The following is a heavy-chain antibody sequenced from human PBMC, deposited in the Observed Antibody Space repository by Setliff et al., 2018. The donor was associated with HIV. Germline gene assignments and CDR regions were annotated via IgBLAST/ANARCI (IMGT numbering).Heavy chain of an antibody. CDR2: ISGDGGRT. J-gene: IGHJ5*02. CDR3: AKFPVFKWFGERQGWFDL. V-gene: IGHV3-23*01. CDR1: GFTFSSYA. Sequence: QPGGSLRLSCAASGFTFSSYAMSWVRQAPGKGLEWVSAISGDGGRTYLAGPVKGRLSTSRDNSKNTMYLQMNSLRVEDTAVYYCAKFPVFKWFGERQGWFDLWGQGTLVTVSS. D-gene: IGHD3-10*01.